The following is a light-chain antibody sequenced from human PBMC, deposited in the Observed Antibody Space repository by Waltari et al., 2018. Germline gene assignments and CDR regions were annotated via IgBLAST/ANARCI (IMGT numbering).Light chain of an antibody. J-gene: IGKJ1*01. CDR1: QSVSSN. CDR3: QQYNNWPPVT. Sequence: EIVMTPSPATLSVSPGERATLSCRASQSVSSNLAWYQQKPGQPPRLLIYGASTRATGIPARFSGSGSGTEFTLTISSLQSEDFAVYYCQQYNNWPPVTFGQGTKVEIK. V-gene: IGKV3-15*01. CDR2: GAS.